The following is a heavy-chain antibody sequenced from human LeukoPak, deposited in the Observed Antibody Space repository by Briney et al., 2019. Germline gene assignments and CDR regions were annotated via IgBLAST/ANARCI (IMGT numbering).Heavy chain of an antibody. CDR2: VNPSDGYT. J-gene: IGHJ4*02. D-gene: IGHD1-26*01. Sequence: ASVKVSCKASGYTFTRFYIHWVGQARGQGLEWMGIVNPSDGYTTYAQKFQGRVTMTRDMPTSTVYMELSSLTSDDTAMYFCARDISTFSGTFPGGDHWGQGTLVTVSS. V-gene: IGHV1-46*01. CDR1: GYTFTRFY. CDR3: ARDISTFSGTFPGGDH.